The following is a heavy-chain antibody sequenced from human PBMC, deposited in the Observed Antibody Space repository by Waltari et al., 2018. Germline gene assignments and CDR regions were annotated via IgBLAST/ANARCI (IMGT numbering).Heavy chain of an antibody. CDR1: GFTFSSYS. CDR2: ISSTGTYT. CDR3: ATGGWGFYLDN. D-gene: IGHD7-27*01. J-gene: IGHJ4*02. V-gene: IGHV3-21*01. Sequence: EVQLVESGGGLVKPGGSLRLSCAASGFTFSSYSMNWVRQAPRKGLEWISSISSTGTYTHYADSVKGRFTISRDNAKNSLYLQMNSLRAEDTGVYWCATGGWGFYLDNWGQGTLVTFSS.